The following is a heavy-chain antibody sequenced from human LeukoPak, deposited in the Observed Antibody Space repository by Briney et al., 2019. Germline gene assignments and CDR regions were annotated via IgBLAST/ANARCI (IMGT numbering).Heavy chain of an antibody. V-gene: IGHV3-23*01. Sequence: PGGSLRLSCAASGFTFSNYGMSWVRQAPGKWLEWVSAISGSGGTTYYADSVKGRFTISRDNSENTLYLQMNSLRAEDTAVYYCAKRDRTVTHAFDIWGQGTMVTVSS. D-gene: IGHD4-17*01. J-gene: IGHJ3*02. CDR2: ISGSGGTT. CDR3: AKRDRTVTHAFDI. CDR1: GFTFSNYG.